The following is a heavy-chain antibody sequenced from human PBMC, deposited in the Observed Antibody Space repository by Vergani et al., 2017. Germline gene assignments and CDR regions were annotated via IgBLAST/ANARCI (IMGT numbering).Heavy chain of an antibody. Sequence: QVQLQQWGAGLLKPSETLSLPCAFYGGSFISYYWLWIRQPPGKGLWWIGEINHSGSTNYNPSLKSRVTIEVDTSKNQFSLKLSCVTAADTAVYYWALGMTTEGFDYWGQGSLVTVSS. V-gene: IGHV4-34*01. CDR3: ALGMTTEGFDY. D-gene: IGHD4-17*01. J-gene: IGHJ4*02. CDR2: INHSGST. CDR1: GGSFISYY.